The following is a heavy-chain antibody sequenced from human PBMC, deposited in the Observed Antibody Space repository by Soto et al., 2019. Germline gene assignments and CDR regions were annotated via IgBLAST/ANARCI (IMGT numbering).Heavy chain of an antibody. V-gene: IGHV3-23*01. CDR2: IHGGGGGT. D-gene: IGHD6-19*01. CDR3: ARDAVSENGQWDWFDP. Sequence: EVQLLESGGGLVQPGGSLRLSCAASGFTFSAYAMSWVRQAPGKGLEWVSSIHGGGGGTFYADSVKGRFTISRDNSRNTLFLQMNSLRADDTAVYYCARDAVSENGQWDWFDPWGQRTLVT. CDR1: GFTFSAYA. J-gene: IGHJ5*02.